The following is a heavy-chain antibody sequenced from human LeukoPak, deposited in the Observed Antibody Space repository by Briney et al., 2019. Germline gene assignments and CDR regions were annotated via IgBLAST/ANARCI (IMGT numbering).Heavy chain of an antibody. J-gene: IGHJ4*02. V-gene: IGHV1-58*01. Sequence: SVKVSCKASGFTFTSSAVQWVRQARGQRLEWIGWIVVGSGNTNYAQKFQERVTITRDMSTSTAYMELSSLRSEDTAVYYCAREESYYGSGSYYKYPSPIDYWGQGTLVTVSS. D-gene: IGHD3-10*01. CDR1: GFTFTSSA. CDR2: IVVGSGNT. CDR3: AREESYYGSGSYYKYPSPIDY.